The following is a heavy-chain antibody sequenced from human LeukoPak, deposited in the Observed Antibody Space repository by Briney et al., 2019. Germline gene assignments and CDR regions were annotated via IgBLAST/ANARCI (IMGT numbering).Heavy chain of an antibody. Sequence: PGGSLRLSCAASGFTFSSYAMSWVRQAPGKGLEWVSAISGSGGSTYYADSVKGRFTISRDNSKNTLYLQMNSLRAEDTAVYYCAKDLPVTKFFSLYFDHWGQGTLVTVSS. CDR3: AKDLPVTKFFSLYFDH. D-gene: IGHD4-17*01. V-gene: IGHV3-23*01. J-gene: IGHJ4*02. CDR1: GFTFSSYA. CDR2: ISGSGGST.